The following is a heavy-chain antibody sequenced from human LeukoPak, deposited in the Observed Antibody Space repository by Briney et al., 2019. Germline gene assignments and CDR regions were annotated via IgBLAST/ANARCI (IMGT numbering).Heavy chain of an antibody. J-gene: IGHJ6*03. Sequence: SVKVSCKASGGTFSSYAISWVRQAPGQGLEWMGGIIPIFGTASYAQKFQGRVTITADESTSTAYMELSSLRSEDTAVYYCAREVTIFGVVIIKGYMDVWGKGTTVTVSS. CDR2: IIPIFGTA. CDR1: GGTFSSYA. V-gene: IGHV1-69*13. D-gene: IGHD3-3*01. CDR3: AREVTIFGVVIIKGYMDV.